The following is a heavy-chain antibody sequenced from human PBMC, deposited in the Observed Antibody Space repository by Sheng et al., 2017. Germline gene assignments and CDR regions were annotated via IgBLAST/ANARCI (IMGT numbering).Heavy chain of an antibody. D-gene: IGHD3-3*01. Sequence: VQLVQSGAEVKKPGSSVKVSCKASGGSSSASTITWVRQAPGQGLEWMGKIVPVLAVADYSPEFQDRVTLTADKSTGTVYMDLTSLKSDDTAVYYCARNFRSGLGEFDSWGQGTLVTVSS. CDR2: IVPVLAVA. J-gene: IGHJ4*02. V-gene: IGHV1-69*02. CDR1: GGSSSAST. CDR3: ARNFRSGLGEFDS.